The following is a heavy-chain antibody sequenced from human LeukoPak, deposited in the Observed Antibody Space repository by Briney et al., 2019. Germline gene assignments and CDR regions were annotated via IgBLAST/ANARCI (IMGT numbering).Heavy chain of an antibody. CDR1: GFTFSSYS. D-gene: IGHD3-22*01. V-gene: IGHV3-21*01. CDR3: ARFGSGYYQFDY. Sequence: GGSLRLSCAASGFTFSSYSMNWVRQAPGKGLEWVSSVSSSSSYIYYADSVKGRFTISRDNAKNSLYLQMNSLRAEDTAVYYCARFGSGYYQFDYWGQGTLVTVSS. J-gene: IGHJ4*02. CDR2: VSSSSSYI.